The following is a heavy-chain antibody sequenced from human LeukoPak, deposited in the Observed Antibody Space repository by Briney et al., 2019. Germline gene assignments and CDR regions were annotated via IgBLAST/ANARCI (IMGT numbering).Heavy chain of an antibody. Sequence: SETLSLTCTVSGASISSSSSYWGWIRQPPGKGLEWIGNIYYSGSAYYNPSLKSRVTISVDTSKNQFSLKLSSVTAADTAVYYCARGAGSWNPYYFDYWGQGTLVTVSS. CDR2: IYYSGSA. J-gene: IGHJ4*02. D-gene: IGHD6-13*01. CDR3: ARGAGSWNPYYFDY. CDR1: GASISSSSSY. V-gene: IGHV4-39*07.